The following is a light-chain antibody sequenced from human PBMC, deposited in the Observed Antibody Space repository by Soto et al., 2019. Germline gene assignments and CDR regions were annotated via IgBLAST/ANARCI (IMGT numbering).Light chain of an antibody. J-gene: IGKJ5*01. CDR2: DAS. Sequence: EIVLTQSPGTLSLSPGERATLSCRASQSVSSYLAWYQQKPGQAPRLLIYDASNRATGIPARFGGSGSGTDFTLTISSLEPEDFAVYYCQQRSNWQSTFGQGTRLEIK. CDR1: QSVSSY. CDR3: QQRSNWQST. V-gene: IGKV3-11*01.